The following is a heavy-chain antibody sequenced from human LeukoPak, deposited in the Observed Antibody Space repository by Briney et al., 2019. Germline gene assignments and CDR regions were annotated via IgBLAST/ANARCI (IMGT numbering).Heavy chain of an antibody. D-gene: IGHD2-15*01. CDR1: GFTFSGSA. Sequence: PGGSLRLSCAASGFTFSGSAVHWVRQSSGKGLEWVGHIDKKDNLYATAYAESVKGRFTISRDDSKDTAFLHMDSLKTEDTALYYCTRDRGTYNCFDPWGQGPLVTVSS. CDR3: TRDRGTYNCFDP. CDR2: IDKKDNLYAT. V-gene: IGHV3-73*01. J-gene: IGHJ5*02.